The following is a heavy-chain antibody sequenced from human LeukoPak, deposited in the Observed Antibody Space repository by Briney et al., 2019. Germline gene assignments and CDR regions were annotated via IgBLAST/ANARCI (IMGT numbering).Heavy chain of an antibody. CDR2: IYYSGST. CDR1: GGSISSSSYY. Sequence: SETLSLTCTVPGGSISSSSYYWGWIRQPPGKGLEWIGSIYYSGSTYYNPPLKSRVTISVDTSKNQFSLKLSFVTAADTAVYYCARHRRGEYYYGSAPRNQKFDYWGQGTLVTVSS. V-gene: IGHV4-39*01. CDR3: ARHRRGEYYYGSAPRNQKFDY. D-gene: IGHD3-10*01. J-gene: IGHJ4*02.